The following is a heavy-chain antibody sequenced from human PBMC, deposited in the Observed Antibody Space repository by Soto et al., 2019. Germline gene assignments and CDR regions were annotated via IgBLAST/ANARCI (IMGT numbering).Heavy chain of an antibody. D-gene: IGHD5-12*01. Sequence: SVKVSCKASGGTFSSYAISWVRQAPGQGLEWMGGIIPIFGTANYAQKFQGRVTITADESTSTAYMELSSLRSEDTAVYYCARDQSRGGYNLDAFDIWGQGTMVTVSS. V-gene: IGHV1-69*13. CDR3: ARDQSRGGYNLDAFDI. CDR2: IIPIFGTA. CDR1: GGTFSSYA. J-gene: IGHJ3*02.